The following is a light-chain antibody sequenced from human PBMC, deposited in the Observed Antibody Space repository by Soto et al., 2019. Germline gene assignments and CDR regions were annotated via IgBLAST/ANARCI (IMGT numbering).Light chain of an antibody. V-gene: IGKV1-8*01. CDR2: AAS. Sequence: IQMTQSPSSLSASTGDRVTITCRASQGISSYLAWYQQKPGKAPKLLIYAASTLQSGVPSRFSGSGSGTDFTLTISCLQSEDFATYYCQRYYSYPPTFGQGTKVDIK. CDR1: QGISSY. CDR3: QRYYSYPPT. J-gene: IGKJ1*01.